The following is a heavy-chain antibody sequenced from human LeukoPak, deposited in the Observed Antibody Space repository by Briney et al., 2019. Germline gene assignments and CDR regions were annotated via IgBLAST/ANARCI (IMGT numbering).Heavy chain of an antibody. V-gene: IGHV1-69*01. Sequence: SVKVSCKASGGPFSSYAISWVRQAPGQGLEWRGGIIPIFGTANYAQKFQGRVTITADESTSTAYMELSSLRSEDTAVYYCARGDFEGYYYDYYVRGKGATVTVSS. CDR1: GGPFSSYA. CDR2: IIPIFGTA. J-gene: IGHJ6*03. CDR3: ARGDFEGYYYDYYV.